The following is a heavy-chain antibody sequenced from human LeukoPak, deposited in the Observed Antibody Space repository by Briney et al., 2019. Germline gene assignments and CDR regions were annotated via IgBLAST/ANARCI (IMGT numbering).Heavy chain of an antibody. V-gene: IGHV4-4*07. Sequence: SEALSLTCTVSGASISSYYWNWIRQPAGKGLEWIGRIYSSGNTNYNPSLKSRVTMSVDTSKNQFSLKLSSVTAADTAVYYCARGAQHHYYYGMDVWGQGTTVTVSS. CDR2: IYSSGNT. D-gene: IGHD6-13*01. CDR3: ARGAQHHYYYGMDV. CDR1: GASISSYY. J-gene: IGHJ6*02.